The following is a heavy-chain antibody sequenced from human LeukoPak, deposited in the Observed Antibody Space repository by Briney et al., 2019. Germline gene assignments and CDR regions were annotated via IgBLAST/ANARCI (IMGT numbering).Heavy chain of an antibody. V-gene: IGHV1-8*01. D-gene: IGHD6-13*01. CDR3: ARGPVSTHGMDV. CDR1: GYPFSIYD. Sequence: ASVKVSCKASGYPFSIYDVNWVRQAAGQGLEWLGWMNPNGIAAGYSQKFQDRVTLTMDTSTSTAYMELSSLTSDDTAVYYCARGPVSTHGMDVWGQGTTVTVSS. CDR2: MNPNGIAA. J-gene: IGHJ6*02.